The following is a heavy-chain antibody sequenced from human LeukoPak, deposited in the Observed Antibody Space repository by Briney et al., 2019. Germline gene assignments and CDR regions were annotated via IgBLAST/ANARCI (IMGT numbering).Heavy chain of an antibody. CDR2: INHSGST. V-gene: IGHV4-34*01. CDR3: ARDDDYYWYFDL. CDR1: GGSFSGYY. J-gene: IGHJ2*01. D-gene: IGHD1-1*01. Sequence: SETLSLTRAVYGGSFSGYYWSWIRQPPGKGLEWIGEINHSGSTNYNPSLKSRVTISVDTSKNQFSLKLSSVTAADTAVYYCARDDDYYWYFDLWGRGTLVTVSS.